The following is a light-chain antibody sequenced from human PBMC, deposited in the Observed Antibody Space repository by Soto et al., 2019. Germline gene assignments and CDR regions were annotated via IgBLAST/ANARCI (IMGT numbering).Light chain of an antibody. CDR1: QSISSY. CDR3: QQAYSTPYT. V-gene: IGKV1-39*01. Sequence: DIQMTQSPSSLSASVGDRVTITCRPSQSISSYLNWYQHKPGRAPKVLIYFASSLQSEVPSRFSGSGSGTDFTLTIRSLQPEDFATYYCQQAYSTPYTFGQGTKLEIK. CDR2: FAS. J-gene: IGKJ2*01.